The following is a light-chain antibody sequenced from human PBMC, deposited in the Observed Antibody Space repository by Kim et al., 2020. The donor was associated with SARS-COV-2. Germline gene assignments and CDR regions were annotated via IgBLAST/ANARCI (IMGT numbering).Light chain of an antibody. CDR1: QTISTY. CDR2: ATS. J-gene: IGKJ2*01. Sequence: DIQMTQSPSSLSASVGDRVTITCRASQTISTYLNWYHQKPGKAPKLLIYATSNLQNGVPSRFSGSGSGTDFTLTISSLQPEDFAIYYCQQTYGTPTFCQGTKLEI. CDR3: QQTYGTPT. V-gene: IGKV1-39*01.